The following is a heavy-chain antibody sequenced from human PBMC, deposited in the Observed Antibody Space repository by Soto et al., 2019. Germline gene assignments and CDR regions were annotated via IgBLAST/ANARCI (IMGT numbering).Heavy chain of an antibody. CDR2: ISGSGGST. V-gene: IGHV3-23*01. D-gene: IGHD3-22*01. J-gene: IGHJ4*02. CDR3: AKVGGLDSSGYYYESHFDY. Sequence: GGSLRLSCAASGFTFSSYAMSWVRQAPGKGLEWVSAISGSGGSTYYADSVKGRFTISRDNSKNTLYLQMNSLRAEDTAVYYCAKVGGLDSSGYYYESHFDYCGQGTMVTVYS. CDR1: GFTFSSYA.